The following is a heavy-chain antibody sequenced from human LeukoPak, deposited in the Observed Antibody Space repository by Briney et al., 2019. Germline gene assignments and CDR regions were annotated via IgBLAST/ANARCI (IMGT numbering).Heavy chain of an antibody. CDR1: GYTFTSYD. CDR3: ARPAPYSSSYAFDI. V-gene: IGHV1-8*01. CDR2: MNPNSGNT. D-gene: IGHD6-6*01. Sequence: ASVKVSCKASGYTFTSYDINWVRQATGQGLEWMEWMNPNSGNTGYAQKFQGRVTMTRNTSISTVYMELSSLRSEDTAVYYCARPAPYSSSYAFDIWGQGTMVTVSS. J-gene: IGHJ3*02.